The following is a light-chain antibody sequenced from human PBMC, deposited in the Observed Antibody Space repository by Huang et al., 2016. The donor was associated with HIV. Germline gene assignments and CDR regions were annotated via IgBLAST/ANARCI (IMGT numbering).Light chain of an antibody. CDR1: QCVKRNY. J-gene: IGKJ2*01. V-gene: IGKV3-20*01. Sequence: EIVLTQSPGTLSLSPGERAILSCRASQCVKRNYLAWYQQKFGQAPRLLIYGASSRATSRPERCGGSGSGTDFTLTVTRLEPEDFAVYYCQQYDSPYTFGQGTKLEIK. CDR2: GAS. CDR3: QQYDSPYT.